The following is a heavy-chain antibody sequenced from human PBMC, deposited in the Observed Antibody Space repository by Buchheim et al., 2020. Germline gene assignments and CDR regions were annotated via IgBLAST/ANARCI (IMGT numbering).Heavy chain of an antibody. CDR1: GGSVSGYY. CDR3: ARGDISTWLFDY. V-gene: IGHV4-59*02. J-gene: IGHJ4*02. CDR2: AYYSGST. D-gene: IGHD6-13*01. Sequence: VQLRESGPGLVKPSETLSLTCTVSGGSVSGYYWSWIRQPPGKGLEWVGYAYYSGSTNYNPSLKSRVTISVDTSKNQFSLKVISVIAADTAVYYCARGDISTWLFDYWGQGTL.